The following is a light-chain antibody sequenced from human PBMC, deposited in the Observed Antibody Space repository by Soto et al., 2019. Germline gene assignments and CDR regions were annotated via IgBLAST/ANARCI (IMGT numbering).Light chain of an antibody. CDR3: QQTHSIPPT. Sequence: DIPMTQSPSSLSASVGDRVTVTCRTSHIVDTSLNWYQQKPGKAPQLLICAASSVQSGVPARLSGSGSATFFTLTIHNLQPDDFATYFCQQTHSIPPTFGPGTKVDIK. CDR1: HIVDTS. V-gene: IGKV1-39*01. J-gene: IGKJ2*01. CDR2: AAS.